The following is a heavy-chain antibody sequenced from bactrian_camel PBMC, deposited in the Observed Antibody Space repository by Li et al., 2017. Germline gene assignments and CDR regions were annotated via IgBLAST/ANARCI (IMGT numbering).Heavy chain of an antibody. J-gene: IGHJ6*01. Sequence: VQLVESGGGSVQVGGSLNLSCVATTGYSYSTYCMAWFRQGPGKEREGVAFIDLGDSRRGYADSVKGRFTISKDNALNTLYLQMNCLKHEDTAMYYCAAKLPFECYVDSSGADFDNWGRGTQVTVS. CDR2: IDLGDSRR. D-gene: IGHD3*01. V-gene: IGHV3S26*01. CDR3: AAKLPFECYVDSSGADFDN. CDR1: GYSYSTYC.